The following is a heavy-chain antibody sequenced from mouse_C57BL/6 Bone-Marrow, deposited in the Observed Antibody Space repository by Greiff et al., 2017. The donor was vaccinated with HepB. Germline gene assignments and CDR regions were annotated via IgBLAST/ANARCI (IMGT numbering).Heavy chain of an antibody. CDR2: IDPANGNT. V-gene: IGHV14-3*01. J-gene: IGHJ3*01. Sequence: VHVKQSVAELVRPGASVKLSCTASGFNIKNTYMHWVKQRPEQGLEWIGRIDPANGNTKYAPKFQGKATITADTSSNTAYLQLSSLTSEDTAIYYCARTWDKGAWFAYWGQGTLVTVSA. D-gene: IGHD4-1*01. CDR1: GFNIKNTY. CDR3: ARTWDKGAWFAY.